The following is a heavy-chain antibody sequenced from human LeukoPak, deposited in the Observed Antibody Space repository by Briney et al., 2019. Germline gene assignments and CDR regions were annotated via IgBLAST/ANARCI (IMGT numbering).Heavy chain of an antibody. CDR3: ARDRSAYTIFGVVIMNYYYYGMDV. CDR2: ISAYNGNT. Sequence: ASVKVSCKASGYTFTSYGISWVRQAPGQGLEWMGWISAYNGNTNYAQELQGRVTMTTDTSTSTAYMELRSLRSDDTAVYYCARDRSAYTIFGVVIMNYYYYGMDVWGQGTTVTVSS. D-gene: IGHD3-3*01. CDR1: GYTFTSYG. V-gene: IGHV1-18*01. J-gene: IGHJ6*02.